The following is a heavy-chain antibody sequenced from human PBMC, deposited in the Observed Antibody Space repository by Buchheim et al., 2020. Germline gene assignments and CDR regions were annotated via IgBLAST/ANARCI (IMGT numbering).Heavy chain of an antibody. CDR2: IRSKAYGGTT. CDR1: GFTFGDYA. J-gene: IGHJ6*02. Sequence: EVQLVESGGGLVQPGRSLRLSCTASGFTFGDYAMSWVRQAPGKGLEWVGFIRSKAYGGTTEYAASVKGRFTIPRDDSKSIAYLQMNSLKTEDTAVYYCTRDYDILSSDYYYGMDVWGQGTT. D-gene: IGHD3-9*01. V-gene: IGHV3-49*04. CDR3: TRDYDILSSDYYYGMDV.